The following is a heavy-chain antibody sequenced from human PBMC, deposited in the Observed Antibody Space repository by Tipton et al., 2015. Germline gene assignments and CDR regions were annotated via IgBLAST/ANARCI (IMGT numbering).Heavy chain of an antibody. CDR1: GLTFRSYW. CDR3: ARGYRMDV. Sequence: QLVQSGGGLVQPGGSLRLSCAASGLTFRSYWMSWVRQAPGKGLEWVANIKQDGSEKYYVDSVKGRFTISRDNAKNSLYLQMNSLRAEDTAVYYCARGYRMDVWGQGTTVTVSS. V-gene: IGHV3-7*01. J-gene: IGHJ6*01. CDR2: IKQDGSEK.